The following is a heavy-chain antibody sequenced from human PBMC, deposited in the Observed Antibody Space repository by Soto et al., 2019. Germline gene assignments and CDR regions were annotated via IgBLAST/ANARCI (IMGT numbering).Heavy chain of an antibody. Sequence: QVQLVQSGGEVRMPGASVKVSCKASGYTFTSHGVTWVRQAPGQGLEWMGWISIYNGNTHYAQKFQGRLTLTTDTSTSTAYMELRSLTADDTAVYFCARSPMAPARVDFWGQGTLVTVSS. CDR1: GYTFTSHG. V-gene: IGHV1-18*04. J-gene: IGHJ4*02. CDR2: ISIYNGNT. CDR3: ARSPMAPARVDF. D-gene: IGHD3-10*01.